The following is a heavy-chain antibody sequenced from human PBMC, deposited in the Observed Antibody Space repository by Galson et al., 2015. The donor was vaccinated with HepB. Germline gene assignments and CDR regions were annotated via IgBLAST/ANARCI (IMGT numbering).Heavy chain of an antibody. D-gene: IGHD2-2*02. Sequence: SVKVSCKASGSSFSAYSISWVRQAPGQGLEWMGWINTFNGNTNYAQRFQDRIAMTTDTSTTTAYMELRSLRSDDTAIYYCARAGKPNSRRYHFDYWGQGALVTVSS. J-gene: IGHJ4*02. CDR3: ARAGKPNSRRYHFDY. CDR1: GSSFSAYS. CDR2: INTFNGNT. V-gene: IGHV1-18*01.